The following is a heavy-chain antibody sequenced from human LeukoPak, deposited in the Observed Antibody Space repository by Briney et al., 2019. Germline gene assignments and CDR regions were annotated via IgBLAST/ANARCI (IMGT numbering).Heavy chain of an antibody. CDR3: ARGGFGCSGTSCLRGFDP. Sequence: NPSQTLSLTCTVSGGSISSGDYYWSWIRQPPGKGLEWIGYIYYSGSTYCNPSLKSRVTISVDTSKNQFSLKLSSVTAADTAVYYCARGGFGCSGTSCLRGFDPWGQGTLVTVSS. CDR2: IYYSGST. D-gene: IGHD2-2*01. CDR1: GGSISSGDYY. V-gene: IGHV4-30-4*08. J-gene: IGHJ5*02.